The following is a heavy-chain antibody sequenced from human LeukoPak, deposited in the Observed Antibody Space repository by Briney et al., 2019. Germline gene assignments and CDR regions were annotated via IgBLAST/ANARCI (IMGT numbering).Heavy chain of an antibody. J-gene: IGHJ4*02. Sequence: GESLKISLKGSGYSFSTFWIAWVRQLPGKCLEWMGIIYPADSDTRYSPSCQGQVTISADKSINTAYLQWSSLKASDTAIYYCARQQFTSSCYYWGQGTLVTVSS. V-gene: IGHV5-51*01. D-gene: IGHD6-13*01. CDR1: GYSFSTFW. CDR2: IYPADSDT. CDR3: ARQQFTSSCYY.